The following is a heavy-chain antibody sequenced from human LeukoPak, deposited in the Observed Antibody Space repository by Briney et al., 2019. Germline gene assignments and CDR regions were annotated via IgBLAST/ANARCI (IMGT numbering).Heavy chain of an antibody. CDR3: ARGVTVVVVAAIGY. CDR1: GYTFTGYY. CDR2: INPNSGGT. V-gene: IGHV1-2*02. J-gene: IGHJ4*02. Sequence: ASVKVSCKASGYTFTGYYMHWVRQAPGQGLEWMGWINPNSGGTNYAQKFQGRVTMTRDMSTSTVYMELSSLRSDDTAVYYCARGVTVVVVAAIGYWGQGTLVTVSS. D-gene: IGHD2-15*01.